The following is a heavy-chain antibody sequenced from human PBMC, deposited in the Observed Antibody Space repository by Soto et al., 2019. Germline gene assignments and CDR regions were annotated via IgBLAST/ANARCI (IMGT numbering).Heavy chain of an antibody. J-gene: IGHJ6*02. CDR2: IYHSGST. D-gene: IGHD3-10*01. CDR3: ARGQYYYASGKVYYNYGMDV. V-gene: IGHV4-4*02. Sequence: QVQLQESGPGLVKPSGTLSLTCAVSSASISSSNWWSWVRQPPGKWLEWIGEIYHSGSTKYNPSPKSRVTISIDKSKNQFSLKLSSVTAADTAVYYCARGQYYYASGKVYYNYGMDVWGQGTTVTVSS. CDR1: SASISSSNW.